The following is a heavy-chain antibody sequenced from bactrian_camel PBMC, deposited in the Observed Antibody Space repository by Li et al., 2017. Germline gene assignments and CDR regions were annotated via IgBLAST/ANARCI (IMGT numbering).Heavy chain of an antibody. J-gene: IGHJ4*01. CDR1: GNMNKIYR. V-gene: IGHV3S53*01. CDR2: IRAGVSP. CDR3: AADENYRNYGVSFTY. D-gene: IGHD2*01. Sequence: VQLVESGGGSVQSGRSLRLSCTASGNMNKIYRVSWFRQAPGKERTAVATIRAGVSPYVVDSVKGRFTISQDSAKNTVLLQMNSLKPEDTAVYYCAADENYRNYGVSFTYWGQGTQVTVS.